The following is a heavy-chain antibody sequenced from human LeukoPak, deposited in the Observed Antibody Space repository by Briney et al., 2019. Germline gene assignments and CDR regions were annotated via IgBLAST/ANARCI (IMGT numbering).Heavy chain of an antibody. CDR2: ISGSGGST. CDR1: GFTFSTYA. CDR3: AKDVGDGYNPRNYYYMDV. Sequence: GGSLRLSCAVSGFTFSTYATSWVRQAPGKGLEWVSAISGSGGSTYYADSVKGRFTISRDNSKNTLYPQMNSLRAEDTAVYYCAKDVGDGYNPRNYYYMDVWGKGTTVTVSS. D-gene: IGHD5-24*01. V-gene: IGHV3-23*01. J-gene: IGHJ6*03.